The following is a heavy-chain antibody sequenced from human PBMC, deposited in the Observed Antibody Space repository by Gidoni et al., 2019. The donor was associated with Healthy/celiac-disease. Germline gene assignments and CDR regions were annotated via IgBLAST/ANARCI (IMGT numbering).Heavy chain of an antibody. CDR2: IRSKANSYAT. D-gene: IGHD2-2*01. Sequence: EVQLVESGGGLVQPGGSLQLSCAASWFTFSGSSMPWVRQSSGKGLEWVGRIRSKANSYATAYAASVKGRFTISRDDSKNTAYLQMNSLKTEDTAVYYCTRLNYCSSTSCHDPDYYYYYGMDVWGQGTTVTVSS. V-gene: IGHV3-73*01. CDR1: WFTFSGSS. J-gene: IGHJ6*02. CDR3: TRLNYCSSTSCHDPDYYYYYGMDV.